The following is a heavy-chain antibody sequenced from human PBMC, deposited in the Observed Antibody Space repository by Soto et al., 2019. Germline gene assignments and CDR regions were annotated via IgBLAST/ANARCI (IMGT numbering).Heavy chain of an antibody. J-gene: IGHJ6*02. CDR2: IYPGDSDT. CDR3: ARPRSSSRNYYGMDV. CDR1: GYSFTSYW. Sequence: GESLKISCKGSGYSFTSYWIGWVRQMPGKGLEWMGIIYPGDSDTRNSPSFQGQVTISADKSISTAYLQWNSLKASDTAMYYCARPRSSSRNYYGMDVWGQGTSVTVSS. V-gene: IGHV5-51*01. D-gene: IGHD6-13*01.